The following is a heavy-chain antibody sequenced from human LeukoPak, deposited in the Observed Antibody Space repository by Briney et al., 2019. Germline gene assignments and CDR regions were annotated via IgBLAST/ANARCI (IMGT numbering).Heavy chain of an antibody. CDR3: ATLTLPGIAAAGIGAFDI. V-gene: IGHV3-43*02. Sequence: GGSLRLSCAASGFTFDDYAVHWVRQAPGKGLEWVSLISGDGGSTYYADSVKGRFTISRDNSKNSLYLQMNSLSTEDTALYYCATLTLPGIAAAGIGAFDIWGQGTMVTVSS. J-gene: IGHJ3*02. D-gene: IGHD6-13*01. CDR1: GFTFDDYA. CDR2: ISGDGGST.